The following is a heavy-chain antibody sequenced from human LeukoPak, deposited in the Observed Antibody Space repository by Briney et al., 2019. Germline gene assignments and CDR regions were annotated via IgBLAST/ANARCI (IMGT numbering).Heavy chain of an antibody. V-gene: IGHV3-30-3*01. CDR2: ISYDGSNK. CDR3: ARTGQDYTYYYYYGMDV. J-gene: IGHJ6*02. Sequence: GRSLRLSCAASGFTFSSYAMHWVRQAPGKGLEWVAVISYDGSNKYYADSVKGRFTISRDNSKNTLYLQMNSLRAEDTAVYYCARTGQDYTYYYYYGMDVWGQGTTVTVSS. CDR1: GFTFSSYA. D-gene: IGHD4-11*01.